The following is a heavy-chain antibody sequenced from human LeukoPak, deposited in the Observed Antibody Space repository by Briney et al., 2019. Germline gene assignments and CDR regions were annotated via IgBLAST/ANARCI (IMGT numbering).Heavy chain of an antibody. CDR1: GFTFSSYE. J-gene: IGHJ4*02. V-gene: IGHV3-48*03. CDR2: ISSSGSTI. D-gene: IGHD3-10*01. Sequence: GGSLRLSCAASGFTFSSYEMNWVRQAPGKGLEWVSYISSSGSTIYYADSVKGRFTISRDNARNSLYLQMNSLRVEDTAVYYCAKVAKYYYGSETYYFFEHWGQGTPVTASS. CDR3: AKVAKYYYGSETYYFFEH.